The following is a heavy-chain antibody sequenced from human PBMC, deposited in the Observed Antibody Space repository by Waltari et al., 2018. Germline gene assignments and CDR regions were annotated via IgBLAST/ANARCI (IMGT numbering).Heavy chain of an antibody. CDR2: IYSGGST. V-gene: IGHV3-53*05. CDR3: ARDNPTVAAGDY. Sequence: EVQLVETGGGLIQPGGALRLSCAASGFTVSSNSLSWVRQAPGKGLEWVSVIYSGGSTYYADSVKGRFTISRDNSKNTLYLQMNSLRAEDTAVYYCARDNPTVAAGDYWGQGTLVTVSS. D-gene: IGHD4-17*01. J-gene: IGHJ4*02. CDR1: GFTVSSNS.